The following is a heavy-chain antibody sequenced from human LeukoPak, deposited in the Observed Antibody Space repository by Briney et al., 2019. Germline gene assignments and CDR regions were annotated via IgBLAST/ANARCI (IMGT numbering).Heavy chain of an antibody. D-gene: IGHD3-22*01. Sequence: PGGSLRLSCAASGFTFSSYWMHWVRQAPGKGLVWVSRINSDGSSTSYADSVKGRFTISRDNAKNTLYLQMNSLRAEDTAVYYCARVARPYYYDSSGYSPFDYWGQGTLVTVSS. V-gene: IGHV3-74*01. CDR1: GFTFSSYW. J-gene: IGHJ4*02. CDR2: INSDGSST. CDR3: ARVARPYYYDSSGYSPFDY.